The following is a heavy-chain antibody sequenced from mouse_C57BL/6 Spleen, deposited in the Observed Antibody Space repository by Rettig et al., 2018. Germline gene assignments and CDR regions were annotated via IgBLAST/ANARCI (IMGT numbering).Heavy chain of an antibody. Sequence: ELVRPGTSVKLSCKASGYTFTSYWMHWVKQRPGQGLEWIGVIDPSDSYTNYNQKFKGKATLTVDTSSSTAYMQLSSLTSEDSAVYYCARDYDSDYWGQGTTLTVSS. J-gene: IGHJ2*01. CDR3: ARDYDSDY. CDR2: IDPSDSYT. CDR1: GYTFTSYW. V-gene: IGHV1-59*01. D-gene: IGHD2-4*01.